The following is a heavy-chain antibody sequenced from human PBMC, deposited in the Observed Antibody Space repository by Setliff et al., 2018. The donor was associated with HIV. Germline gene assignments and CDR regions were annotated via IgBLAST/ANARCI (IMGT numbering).Heavy chain of an antibody. D-gene: IGHD1-26*01. CDR1: DDPINSFY. Sequence: PSETLSLTCTVSDDPINSFYWSWIRQPPGKGLEWIGYIYTSGSTNYNPSLEGRVTISVDTSKNQFSLKLSSVTAADTAVYYCARGGLVGAVDVWGKGTTVTVSS. J-gene: IGHJ6*04. CDR3: ARGGLVGAVDV. V-gene: IGHV4-4*09. CDR2: IYTSGST.